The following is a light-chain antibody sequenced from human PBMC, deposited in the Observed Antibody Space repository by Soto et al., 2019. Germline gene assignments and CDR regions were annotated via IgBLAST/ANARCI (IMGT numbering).Light chain of an antibody. Sequence: EVVLTQSPGTLSLSPGERATLSCRASQIVTINSLAWYQQKPGQPPRLLIYAASTRATAIPDRFSGSGSGTDCILTIRQQTSDCFAVYYCHQYGDSACTFGQGTRVDVK. J-gene: IGKJ3*01. CDR3: HQYGDSACT. V-gene: IGKV3-20*01. CDR2: AAS. CDR1: QIVTINS.